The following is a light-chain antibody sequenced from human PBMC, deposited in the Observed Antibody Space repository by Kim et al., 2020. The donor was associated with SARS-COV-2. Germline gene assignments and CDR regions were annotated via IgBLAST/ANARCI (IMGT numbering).Light chain of an antibody. CDR2: RTS. J-gene: IGKJ4*01. V-gene: IGKV3-15*01. CDR1: QIVSNTN. CDR3: QQHNDWPLT. Sequence: SPGDRATLPCRASQIVSNTNLVWYQQKPGQAPSLLIYRTSTRAAGVPARFSGSGSGTEFTLTISSLQSEDFAVYYCQQHNDWPLTFGGGTKVDIK.